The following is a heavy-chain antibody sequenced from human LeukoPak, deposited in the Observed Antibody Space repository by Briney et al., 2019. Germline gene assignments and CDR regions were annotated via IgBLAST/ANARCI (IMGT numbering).Heavy chain of an antibody. CDR1: GASIRSGDYY. D-gene: IGHD2-2*02. J-gene: IGHJ5*02. Sequence: SETLSLTCTVSGASIRSGDYYWSWIRQPPGKGLEWIGEINHSGSTNYNPSLKSRVTISVDTSKNQFSLKLSSVTAADTAVYYCARGTVVVPAAIYWFDPWGQGTLVTVSS. CDR3: ARGTVVVPAAIYWFDP. V-gene: IGHV4-34*01. CDR2: INHSGST.